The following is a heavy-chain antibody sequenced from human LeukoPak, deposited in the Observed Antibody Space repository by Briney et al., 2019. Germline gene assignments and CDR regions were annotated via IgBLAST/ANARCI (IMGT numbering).Heavy chain of an antibody. CDR3: ARTGLESSGSDLDY. J-gene: IGHJ4*02. CDR2: MYHSGST. CDR1: GGSISSGGYY. V-gene: IGHV4-30-2*01. D-gene: IGHD3-10*01. Sequence: ASETLSLTCTVSGGSISSGGYYWSWIRQPPGKGLEWIGYMYHSGSTYYNPSLKSRVTISVDRSKNQFSLKLSSVTAADTAVYYCARTGLESSGSDLDYWGQGTLVTVSS.